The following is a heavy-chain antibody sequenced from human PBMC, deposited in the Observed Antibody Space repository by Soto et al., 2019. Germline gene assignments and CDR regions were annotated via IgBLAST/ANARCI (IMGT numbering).Heavy chain of an antibody. Sequence: QVQLVQSGAEVKKPGSSVKVSCKASGGTFSSYAISWVRQAPGQGLEWMGGIIPIFGTANYAQKFQGRVTITADESTSTAYMELSSLRSEDTAVYYCASERGKMTTVTKTPDYWGQGNLVTVSS. V-gene: IGHV1-69*01. CDR2: IIPIFGTA. CDR3: ASERGKMTTVTKTPDY. CDR1: GGTFSSYA. D-gene: IGHD4-17*01. J-gene: IGHJ4*02.